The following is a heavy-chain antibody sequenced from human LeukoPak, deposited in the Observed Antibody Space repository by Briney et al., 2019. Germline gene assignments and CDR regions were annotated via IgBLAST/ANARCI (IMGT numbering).Heavy chain of an antibody. CDR1: GGSFSGCY. CDR3: ARAPYYYGSGSYQGGY. V-gene: IGHV4-34*01. J-gene: IGHJ4*02. D-gene: IGHD3-10*01. Sequence: PSETLSLTCAVSGGSFSGCYWSWIRQPPGKGLEWIGEINHSGSTNYNPSLKSRVTISVDTSKNQFSLKLSSVTAADTAVYYCARAPYYYGSGSYQGGYWGQGTLVTVSS. CDR2: INHSGST.